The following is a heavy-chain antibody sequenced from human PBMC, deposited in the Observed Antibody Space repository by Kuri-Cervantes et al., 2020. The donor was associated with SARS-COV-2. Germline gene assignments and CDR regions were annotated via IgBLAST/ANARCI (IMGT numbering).Heavy chain of an antibody. Sequence: GESLKISCAASGFTFSSFSIQWVRQAPGQGLEWVALILYDGSQQFYADSVKGRFTISRDNSKKTVYLQMNNLRPDDTALYYCARVGEQGYWGQGTQVTVSS. V-gene: IGHV3-30*03. D-gene: IGHD1-26*01. J-gene: IGHJ4*02. CDR2: ILYDGSQQ. CDR3: ARVGEQGY. CDR1: GFTFSSFS.